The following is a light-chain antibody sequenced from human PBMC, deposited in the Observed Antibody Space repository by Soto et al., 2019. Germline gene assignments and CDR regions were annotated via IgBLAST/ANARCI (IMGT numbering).Light chain of an antibody. Sequence: EIVLTQSPATLSLSPGERATLSCRASQSVSSYLAWYQQKPGQAPRLLIYDASNRATGIPARFSGSGSGTDFTLTISSLEPEDFAVYYCQQRSHWPNTFGPGTKVDIK. V-gene: IGKV3-11*01. CDR1: QSVSSY. CDR3: QQRSHWPNT. CDR2: DAS. J-gene: IGKJ3*01.